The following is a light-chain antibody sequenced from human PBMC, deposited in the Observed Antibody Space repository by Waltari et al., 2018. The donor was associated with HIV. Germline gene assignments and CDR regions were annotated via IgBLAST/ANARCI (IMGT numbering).Light chain of an antibody. CDR1: SSDVGGYNF. J-gene: IGLJ2*01. CDR3: SSYAGGNNLV. CDR2: AVT. Sequence: QSALTQPPSASGSPGQSVTISCTGTSSDVGGYNFVSWYQQHPGKAPKLMIFAVTKRPSGVPARFSGSKPGNTASLTVSGLQADDEADYYCSSYAGGNNLVFGGGTKLTVL. V-gene: IGLV2-8*01.